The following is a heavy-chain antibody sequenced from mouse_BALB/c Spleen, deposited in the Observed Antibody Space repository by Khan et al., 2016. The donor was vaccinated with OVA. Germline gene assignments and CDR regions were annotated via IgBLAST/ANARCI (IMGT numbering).Heavy chain of an antibody. J-gene: IGHJ4*01. CDR3: ASDGNYMDY. D-gene: IGHD2-1*01. CDR2: IYHSGSI. CDR1: GYSITSGYS. V-gene: IGHV3-1*02. Sequence: EVQLQESGPDLVKPSQSLSLTCTVTGYSITSGYSWHWIRQFPGNKLEWMGYIYHSGSINNNPSLKSRFSTTQDSSKNLFFLQLNSVTIEDTATYYSASDGNYMDYWGQGTSVTVSS.